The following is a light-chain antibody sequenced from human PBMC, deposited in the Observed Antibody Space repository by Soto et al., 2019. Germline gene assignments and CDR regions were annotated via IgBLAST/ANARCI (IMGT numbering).Light chain of an antibody. CDR1: HSVGDY. CDR3: QQYGSSRWT. J-gene: IGKJ1*01. V-gene: IGKV3-20*01. CDR2: DSS. Sequence: TVLTQSPATLSLSPGERATLSCRASHSVGDYLAWYQQKPGQAPRLLIHDSSDRATGIPARFSGSGSGTDFTLTISRLEPEDFAVYYCQQYGSSRWTFGQGTKVDIK.